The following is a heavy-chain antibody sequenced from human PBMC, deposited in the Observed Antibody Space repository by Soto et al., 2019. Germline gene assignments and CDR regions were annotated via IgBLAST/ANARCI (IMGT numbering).Heavy chain of an antibody. Sequence: GGFLRLSCAASGFTFNRYYMSWVRQAPGKGLDWVANIKEDGSDKYYVDSVKGRFTISRDNTKNSLYLQMNSLRAEDTAVYYCVAGYCSGSNCPNWFDPWGQGTLVTSPQ. J-gene: IGHJ5*02. V-gene: IGHV3-7*01. CDR2: IKEDGSDK. CDR1: GFTFNRYY. CDR3: VAGYCSGSNCPNWFDP. D-gene: IGHD2-15*01.